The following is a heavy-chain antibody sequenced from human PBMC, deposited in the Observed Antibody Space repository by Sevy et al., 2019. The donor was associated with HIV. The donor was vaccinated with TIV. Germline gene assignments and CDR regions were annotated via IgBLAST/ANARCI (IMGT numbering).Heavy chain of an antibody. J-gene: IGHJ6*02. CDR1: GYTFSDYY. V-gene: IGHV1-2*07. CDR3: ARGMSAYLLANGMDV. CDR2: INPNRGDT. D-gene: IGHD3-3*01. Sequence: ASVKVSCKAYGYTFSDYYMHWVRQAPGQGLEWMGWINPNRGDTNYAHKFQGRVTMTRDTSISTAYMELSSLRSDDTAIYYCARGMSAYLLANGMDVWGQGTTVTVSS.